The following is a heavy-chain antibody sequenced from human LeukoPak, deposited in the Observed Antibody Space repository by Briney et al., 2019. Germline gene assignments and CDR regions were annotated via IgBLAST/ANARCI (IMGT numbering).Heavy chain of an antibody. J-gene: IGHJ4*02. CDR3: ARDFYGGISH. Sequence: GGSLRLSCAASGFIFSNYWMSWVRQAPGKGLEWVAVIWYDGSNKYYADSVKGRFTISRDNSKNTLYLQMNSLRAEDTAVYYCARDFYGGISHWGQGTLVTVSS. CDR1: GFIFSNYW. CDR2: IWYDGSNK. V-gene: IGHV3-33*08. D-gene: IGHD4-23*01.